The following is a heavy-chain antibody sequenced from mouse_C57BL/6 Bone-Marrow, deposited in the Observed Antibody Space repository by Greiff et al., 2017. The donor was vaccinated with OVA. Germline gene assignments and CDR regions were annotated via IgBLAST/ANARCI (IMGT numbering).Heavy chain of an antibody. CDR1: GYSINSGYY. J-gene: IGHJ1*03. D-gene: IGHD1-1*01. CDR2: ISYDGSN. Sequence: ESGPGLVKPSQSLSLTCSVTGYSINSGYYWNWIRQFPGNKLEWMGYISYDGSNNYNPSLKNRISITRDTSKNQFFLKLNSVTTEDTATYYCATYGSSLYWYFDVWGTGTTVTVSS. CDR3: ATYGSSLYWYFDV. V-gene: IGHV3-6*01.